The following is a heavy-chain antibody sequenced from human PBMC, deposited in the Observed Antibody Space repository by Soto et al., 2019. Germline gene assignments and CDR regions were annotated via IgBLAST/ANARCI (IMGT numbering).Heavy chain of an antibody. Sequence: VQLVESGGGLVQPGGSLTLSCVASGISLSDFWMSWVRQAPGKGLEWVANIRQDGSDKNYVDSVKGRFTVSRDSAKNAVYLHMTNLRAEDTAMYFCATEGGSYFDAFEQWGQGTMVSVSS. J-gene: IGHJ3*01. D-gene: IGHD1-26*01. CDR2: IRQDGSDK. V-gene: IGHV3-7*03. CDR1: GISLSDFW. CDR3: ATEGGSYFDAFEQ.